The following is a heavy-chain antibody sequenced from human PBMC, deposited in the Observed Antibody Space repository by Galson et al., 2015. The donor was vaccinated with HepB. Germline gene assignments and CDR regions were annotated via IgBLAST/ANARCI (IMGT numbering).Heavy chain of an antibody. CDR3: AKVGPHRGSRNNYYGMDV. CDR1: GYTFTNYD. Sequence: SVKVSCKATGYTFTNYDINWVRQATGQGLQWMGWMNPNSGNTGYAQTFQGRVTMTRNTSITTVYMELSSLRSEDTAVYYCAKVGPHRGSRNNYYGMDVWGQGTTVIVSS. D-gene: IGHD1-14*01. V-gene: IGHV1-8*01. CDR2: MNPNSGNT. J-gene: IGHJ6*02.